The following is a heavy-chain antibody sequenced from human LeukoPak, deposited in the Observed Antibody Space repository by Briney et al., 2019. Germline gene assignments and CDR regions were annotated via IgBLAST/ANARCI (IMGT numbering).Heavy chain of an antibody. D-gene: IGHD3-10*01. V-gene: IGHV3-64*01. J-gene: IGHJ6*03. Sequence: GGSLRLSCAASGFTFSSYAMHWVRQAPGKGLEYVSAISSNGGSTYYANSVKGRFTISRDNSKNTLYLQMGSLRAEDMAVYYCARDTGSSYHYYYYMDVWGKGTTVTISS. CDR2: ISSNGGST. CDR3: ARDTGSSYHYYYYMDV. CDR1: GFTFSSYA.